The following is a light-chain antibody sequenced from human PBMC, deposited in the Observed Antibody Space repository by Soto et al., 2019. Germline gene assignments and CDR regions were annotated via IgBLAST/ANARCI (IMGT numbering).Light chain of an antibody. J-gene: IGLJ1*01. V-gene: IGLV1-40*01. CDR2: GNN. Sequence: QSVLTQPPSVSGAPGQRVTISCTGSSSNIGAGHDVHWYQQLPGTAPKLLIFGNNNRPSGVPDRFSGSKPGTSASLAITGLQAEDEADYYCQSYDTNLSSYVFGTGTKLTVL. CDR3: QSYDTNLSSYV. CDR1: SSNIGAGHD.